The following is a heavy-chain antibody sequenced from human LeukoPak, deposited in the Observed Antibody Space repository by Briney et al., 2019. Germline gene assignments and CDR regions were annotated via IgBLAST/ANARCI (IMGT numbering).Heavy chain of an antibody. CDR1: GGTFSSYA. CDR3: ARVTIFGVVIGCFDY. D-gene: IGHD3-3*01. Sequence: SVKVSCKASGGTFSSYAISWVRQAPGQGLEWMGGIIPIFGTANCAQKFQGRVTITADESTSTAYMELSSLRSEDTAVYYCARVTIFGVVIGCFDYWGQGTLVTVSS. CDR2: IIPIFGTA. J-gene: IGHJ4*02. V-gene: IGHV1-69*01.